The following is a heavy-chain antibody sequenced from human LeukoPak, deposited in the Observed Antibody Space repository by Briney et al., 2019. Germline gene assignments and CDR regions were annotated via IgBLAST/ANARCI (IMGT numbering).Heavy chain of an antibody. CDR3: AKSPGYYYDSSGYGDY. CDR1: GFTFSSYG. D-gene: IGHD3-22*01. V-gene: IGHV3-30*02. J-gene: IGHJ4*02. Sequence: GGSLRLSCAASGFTFSSYGMHWVRQAPGKGLEWVAFIRYDGSNKYYADSVKGRFTISRDNSKNTLYLQMNSLRAEDTAVYYCAKSPGYYYDSSGYGDYWGQGTLVTVSS. CDR2: IRYDGSNK.